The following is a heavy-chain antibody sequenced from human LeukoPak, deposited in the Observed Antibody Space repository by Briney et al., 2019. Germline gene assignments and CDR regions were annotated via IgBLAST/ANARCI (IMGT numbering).Heavy chain of an antibody. J-gene: IGHJ6*03. V-gene: IGHV3-30*01. CDR2: ISYDGSNK. D-gene: IGHD1-7*01. CDR3: ARASGTPAYYYYMDV. Sequence: GGSLRLSCAASGFTFSSYAMHWVRQAPGKGLEWVAVISYDGSNKYYADSVKGRFTISRDNSKNTPYLQMNSLRAEDTAVYYCARASGTPAYYYYMDVWGKGTTVTVSS. CDR1: GFTFSSYA.